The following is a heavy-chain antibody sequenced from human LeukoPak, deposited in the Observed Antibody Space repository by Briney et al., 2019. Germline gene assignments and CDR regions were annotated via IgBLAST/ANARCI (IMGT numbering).Heavy chain of an antibody. V-gene: IGHV4-34*01. D-gene: IGHD3-10*01. CDR1: GGSFRGYY. CDR2: INHSGST. J-gene: IGHJ4*02. Sequence: SETLSLTCAGYGGSFRGYYWSWIRQPPGKGLDWIGEINHSGSTNYNPSLKSRVTISVDTSKNQFSLKLSSVTAADTAVYYCARLPLWFGEFGFDYWGQGTLVTVSS. CDR3: ARLPLWFGEFGFDY.